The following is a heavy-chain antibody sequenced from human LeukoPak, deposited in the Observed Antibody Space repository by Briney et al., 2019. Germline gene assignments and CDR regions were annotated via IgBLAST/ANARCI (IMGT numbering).Heavy chain of an antibody. Sequence: GGSLRLSCAASGFTFSHYGIHWVRQAPGKGREWVAVIWYDGSNKYYADSVKGRFTISRDNSKNTVYLQMNSLRAEDTAVYYCARDYDGSGYCPSYWGQGTLVTVSS. CDR3: ARDYDGSGYCPSY. J-gene: IGHJ4*02. CDR2: IWYDGSNK. D-gene: IGHD3-22*01. CDR1: GFTFSHYG. V-gene: IGHV3-33*01.